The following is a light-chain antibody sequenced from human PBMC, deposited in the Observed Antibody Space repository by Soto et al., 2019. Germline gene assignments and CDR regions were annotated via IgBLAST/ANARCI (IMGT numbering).Light chain of an antibody. Sequence: QSVLTQPPSASGTPGQRISISCSGSSSNIGSNHVYWYQQFPGMAPKLLMYRSDQRPTGVPDRFSGFKSGTSASLAISGLRCDGEAGYYCSARDDILSGVVFGGGTKLTVL. V-gene: IGLV1-47*01. CDR1: SSNIGSNH. J-gene: IGLJ2*01. CDR3: SARDDILSGVV. CDR2: RSD.